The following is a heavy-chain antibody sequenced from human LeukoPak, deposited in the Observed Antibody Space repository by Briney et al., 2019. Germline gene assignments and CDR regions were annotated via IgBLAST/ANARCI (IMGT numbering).Heavy chain of an antibody. CDR2: INEDGSAK. CDR1: GFTFGTYW. Sequence: GGSLRLSCAASGFTFGTYWMSWVRQGPGRGLEWVANINEDGSAKYYVDSVKGRFTVSRDNAKNSLFLQMNSLRAEDTAVYYCARDVYDSGRGAFDILGQGTMVTVSS. CDR3: ARDVYDSGRGAFDI. V-gene: IGHV3-7*01. D-gene: IGHD3-10*01. J-gene: IGHJ3*02.